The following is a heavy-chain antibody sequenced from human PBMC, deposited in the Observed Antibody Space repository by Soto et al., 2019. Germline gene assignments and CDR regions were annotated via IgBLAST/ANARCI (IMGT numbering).Heavy chain of an antibody. D-gene: IGHD5-18*01. J-gene: IGHJ6*02. CDR2: IIPIFGTA. CDR1: GGTFSSYA. Sequence: QVQLVQSGAEVKKPGSSVKVSCKASGGTFSSYAISWVRQAPGQGLEWMGGIIPIFGTANYAQKFQGRVTIPADESTSTAYMELSSLRSEDTAVYYCARSAGGYSYGYNYYYGMDVWGQGTTVTVSS. V-gene: IGHV1-69*12. CDR3: ARSAGGYSYGYNYYYGMDV.